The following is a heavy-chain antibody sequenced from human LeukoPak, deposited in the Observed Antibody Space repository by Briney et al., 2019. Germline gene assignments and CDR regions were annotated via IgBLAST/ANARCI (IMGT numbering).Heavy chain of an antibody. J-gene: IGHJ6*02. CDR2: ISNRSDSV. Sequence: GGSLRLSCAASGFTFSDYYMTWLRQAPGKGLEWLSYISNRSDSVFYADSVKGRFTVSRDNAKRSLYLQIESLRDDDTAVYHCALGTINKDYYFGMDVWGQGTTVTVSS. V-gene: IGHV3-11*01. D-gene: IGHD2-8*01. CDR3: ALGTINKDYYFGMDV. CDR1: GFTFSDYY.